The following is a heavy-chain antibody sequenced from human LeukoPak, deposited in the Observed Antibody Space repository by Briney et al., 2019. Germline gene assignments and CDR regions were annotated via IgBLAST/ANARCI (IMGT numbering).Heavy chain of an antibody. D-gene: IGHD3-9*01. Sequence: SVKVSCKASGGTFSSYAISWVRQAPGQGLEWMGRIIPIFGTADYAQKFQGRVTITTDESTSTAYMELSSLRSEDTAVYYCARNPYDILTGYGYYFDYWGQGTLVTVSS. CDR1: GGTFSSYA. CDR3: ARNPYDILTGYGYYFDY. J-gene: IGHJ4*02. V-gene: IGHV1-69*05. CDR2: IIPIFGTA.